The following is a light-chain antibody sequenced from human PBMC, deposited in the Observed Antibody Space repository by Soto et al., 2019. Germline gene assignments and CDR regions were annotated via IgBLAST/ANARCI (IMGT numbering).Light chain of an antibody. V-gene: IGKV1-27*01. Sequence: DIQMTQSPSSLSASVGDRVSITCRASQGISNYLAWYQQKPGKVPKLLIYTTSTLRSGVPSRFSGSGAGTDFTLASSSLQPEDVATYYCQKYNSAPPTFGPGTRVDI. CDR1: QGISNY. J-gene: IGKJ3*01. CDR3: QKYNSAPPT. CDR2: TTS.